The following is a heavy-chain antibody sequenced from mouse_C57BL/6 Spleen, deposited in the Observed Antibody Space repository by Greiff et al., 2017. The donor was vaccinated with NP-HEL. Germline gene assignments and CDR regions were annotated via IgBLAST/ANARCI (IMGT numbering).Heavy chain of an antibody. CDR3: ARDYYGSSPYYAMDY. CDR2: IYPRSGNT. Sequence: VQLVESGAELARPGASVKLSCKASGYTFTSSGISWVKQRTGQGLEWIGEIYPRSGNTYYNEKFKGKATLTADKSSSTAYMELRSLTSEDSAVYFGARDYYGSSPYYAMDYWGQGTSVTVSS. J-gene: IGHJ4*01. CDR1: GYTFTSSG. D-gene: IGHD1-1*01. V-gene: IGHV1-81*01.